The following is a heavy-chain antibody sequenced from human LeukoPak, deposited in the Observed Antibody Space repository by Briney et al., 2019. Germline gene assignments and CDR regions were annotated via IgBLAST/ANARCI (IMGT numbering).Heavy chain of an antibody. V-gene: IGHV4-39*01. D-gene: IGHD1-26*01. CDR3: ARIVGATLFDY. CDR1: GGSISSSSYY. Sequence: SETLSLTCTVSGGSISSSSYYWGWIRQPPGKGLEWIGSIYYSGSTYYNPSLKSRVTISVDTSENQFSLKLSSVTAADTAVYYCARIVGATLFDYWGQGTLVTVSS. J-gene: IGHJ4*02. CDR2: IYYSGST.